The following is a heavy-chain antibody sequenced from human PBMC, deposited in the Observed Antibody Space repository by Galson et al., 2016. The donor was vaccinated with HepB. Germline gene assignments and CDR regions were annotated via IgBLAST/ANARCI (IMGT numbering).Heavy chain of an antibody. CDR2: LSPDGRSA. D-gene: IGHD3-10*02. V-gene: IGHV3-74*01. J-gene: IGHJ3*02. CDR1: GFTFSSYW. CDR3: ARDDDRGDNVLDM. Sequence: SLRLSCAASGFTFSSYWMHWVRQAPGKGLVWVSRLSPDGRSAAYADSVQGRFAISRDNSKSILYLQMNNLRADDTAVYFCARDDDRGDNVLDMWGQGTMVTVSS.